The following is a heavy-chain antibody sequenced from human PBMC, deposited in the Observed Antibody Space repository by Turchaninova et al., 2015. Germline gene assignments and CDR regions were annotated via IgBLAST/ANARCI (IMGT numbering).Heavy chain of an antibody. Sequence: EVQLVESGGGLVKPGRSLRLSCAASGFTFSSYSMNWVRRAPGRGLGWCSSISSSSRVRYNAEYVMVGLSLSRDNPKKSRELKRKSRRAEDTAVYYGAREAAVADFDYWGQGTLVTVSS. CDR2: ISSSSRVR. J-gene: IGHJ4*02. D-gene: IGHD6-19*01. CDR1: GFTFSSYS. CDR3: AREAAVADFDY. V-gene: IGHV3-21*01.